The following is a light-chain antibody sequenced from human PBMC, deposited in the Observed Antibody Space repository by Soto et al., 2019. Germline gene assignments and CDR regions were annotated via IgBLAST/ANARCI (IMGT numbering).Light chain of an antibody. CDR2: RND. CDR1: SSNIGSNY. J-gene: IGLJ3*02. CDR3: SAWDDSLRGPV. V-gene: IGLV1-47*01. Sequence: QSVLTQPPSASGTPGQRVTISCSGSSSNIGSNYVYWYRQLPGTAPNVLIYRNDERPSGVPDRFSGSKSGSSASLAISGLRSEDEAEYYCSAWDDSLRGPVFVRGTKLTVL.